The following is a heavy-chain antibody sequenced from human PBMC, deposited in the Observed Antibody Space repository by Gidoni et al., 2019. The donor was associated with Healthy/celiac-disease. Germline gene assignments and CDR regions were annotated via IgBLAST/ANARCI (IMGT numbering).Heavy chain of an antibody. CDR3: AKDPGYSYGYGSWFDP. Sequence: EVQLLESGGGLVQPGGSLRLSCAAPGFTVSSYAMSWVRQAPGKGLGWVSAISGSGGSTYYADSVKGRFTISRDNSKNTLYLQMNSLRAEDTAVYYCAKDPGYSYGYGSWFDPWGQGTLVTVSS. CDR2: ISGSGGST. D-gene: IGHD5-18*01. CDR1: GFTVSSYA. V-gene: IGHV3-23*01. J-gene: IGHJ5*02.